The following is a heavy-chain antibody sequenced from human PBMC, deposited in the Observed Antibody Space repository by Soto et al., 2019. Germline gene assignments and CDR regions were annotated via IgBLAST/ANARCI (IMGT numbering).Heavy chain of an antibody. CDR1: GFTFSNYE. CDR2: ISSVSSTI. V-gene: IGHV3-48*03. J-gene: IGHJ4*02. Sequence: EVQLVESGGDLVQPGGSLRLSCAASGFTFSNYEMHWVRQAPGKGLQWLSYISSVSSTIYYADSVKGRFTISRDNTKNSLYLQMNSRRAEDTAVYYCARGATWPLTLFDYWGQGALVTVSS. CDR3: ARGATWPLTLFDY.